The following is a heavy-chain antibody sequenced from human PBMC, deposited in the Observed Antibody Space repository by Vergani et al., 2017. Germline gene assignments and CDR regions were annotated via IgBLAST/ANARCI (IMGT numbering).Heavy chain of an antibody. CDR2: MDYSGST. Sequence: QVQLQESGPGLVKPSETLSLTCTVSGDSVISTDYHWGWIRQPPGKGLEWIGSMDYSGSTSYNPSLESRISISFETPKNQFSLRLTSVTAADTAVYYCASSRGACRAAYCHSFHFLRPGALVGVSS. CDR1: GDSVISTDYH. D-gene: IGHD2-15*01. CDR3: ASSRGACRAAYCHSFHF. V-gene: IGHV4-39*01. J-gene: IGHJ4*02.